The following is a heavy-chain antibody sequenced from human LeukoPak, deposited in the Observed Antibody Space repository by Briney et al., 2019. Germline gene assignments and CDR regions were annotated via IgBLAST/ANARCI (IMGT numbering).Heavy chain of an antibody. CDR3: ARADMSSGYTPNDY. D-gene: IGHD3-22*01. CDR2: INPNSGGT. Sequence: ASVKVSCKASGYTFTDYYIHWVRQAPGQGLEWMGWINPNSGGTGYAQNFQGRVTMTRDTSISTAYMELSRLRSDDTAVYYCARADMSSGYTPNDYWGQGTLVTVSS. J-gene: IGHJ4*02. V-gene: IGHV1-2*02. CDR1: GYTFTDYY.